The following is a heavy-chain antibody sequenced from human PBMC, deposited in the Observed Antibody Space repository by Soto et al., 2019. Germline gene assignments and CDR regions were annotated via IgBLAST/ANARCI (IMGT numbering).Heavy chain of an antibody. J-gene: IGHJ5*02. CDR3: ATYPGNYDIDP. CDR2: ISGSGGST. D-gene: IGHD3-9*01. V-gene: IGHV3-23*01. CDR1: GFTFSSYA. Sequence: GSLRLSCAASGFTFSSYAMSWVLQAPGKGLEWVSAISGSGGSTYYADSVKGRFTISRDNSKNTLYLQMNSLRAEDAAVYYCATYPGNYDIDPWGQGTLVTVSS.